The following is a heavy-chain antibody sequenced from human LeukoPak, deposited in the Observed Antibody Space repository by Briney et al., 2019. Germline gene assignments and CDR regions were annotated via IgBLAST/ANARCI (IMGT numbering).Heavy chain of an antibody. V-gene: IGHV1-69*13. CDR2: IIPIFGTA. Sequence: PWASVKVSCKASGGTFSSYAISWVRQAPGQGLEWMGGIIPIFGTANYAQKFQGRVTITADESTSTAYMELSSLRSEDTAVYYCARRGGSYLAAFDIWGQGTMVTVSS. CDR1: GGTFSSYA. CDR3: ARRGGSYLAAFDI. J-gene: IGHJ3*02. D-gene: IGHD1-26*01.